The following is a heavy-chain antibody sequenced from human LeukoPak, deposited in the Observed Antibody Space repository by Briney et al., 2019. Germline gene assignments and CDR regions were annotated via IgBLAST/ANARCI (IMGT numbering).Heavy chain of an antibody. Sequence: SETLSLTCTVSGGSISSGDYYWSWIRQPPGKGLEWIGYIYYSGSTYYNPSLKSRVTISVDTSKNQFSLKLSSVTAADTAVYYCARVVRGYSYGPYYYYYMDVWGKGTTVTVSS. V-gene: IGHV4-30-4*08. CDR3: ARVVRGYSYGPYYYYYMDV. J-gene: IGHJ6*03. CDR2: IYYSGST. D-gene: IGHD5-18*01. CDR1: GGSISSGDYY.